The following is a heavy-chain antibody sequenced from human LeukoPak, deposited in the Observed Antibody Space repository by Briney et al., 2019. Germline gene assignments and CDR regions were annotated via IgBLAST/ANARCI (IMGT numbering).Heavy chain of an antibody. CDR3: ARSPGGQWLVPSDY. V-gene: IGHV4-59*08. CDR2: VFYSGST. J-gene: IGHJ4*02. D-gene: IGHD6-19*01. Sequence: SETLSLTCTVSGGSINNYYWSWIRQPPGKGLEWIGYVFYSGSTNYNPSLKSRVTISVDTSKNQFSLKLISVTAADTAMYYCARSPGGQWLVPSDYWGQGTLVSVSS. CDR1: GGSINNYY.